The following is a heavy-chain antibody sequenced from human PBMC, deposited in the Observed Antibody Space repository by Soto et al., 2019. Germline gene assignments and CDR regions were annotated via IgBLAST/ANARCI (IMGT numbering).Heavy chain of an antibody. J-gene: IGHJ4*02. CDR1: GFTFSSCA. D-gene: IGHD3-3*01. CDR2: ISYDGSNK. CDR3: AREKGILRFLEWSYHFDY. V-gene: IGHV3-30-3*01. Sequence: QVQLVESGGGVVQPGRSLRLSCAASGFTFSSCAMHWVRQAPGKGLEWVALISYDGSNKYYADSVKGRFTISRDNSKNTLYRQMKSLRAGDRVVFYCAREKGILRFLEWSYHFDYWGQGTLVPFSS.